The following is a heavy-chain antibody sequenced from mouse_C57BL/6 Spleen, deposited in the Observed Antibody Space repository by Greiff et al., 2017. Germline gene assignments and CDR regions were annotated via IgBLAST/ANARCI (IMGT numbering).Heavy chain of an antibody. CDR1: GYTFTSYW. Sequence: EVQLQQSGTVLARPGASVKMSCKTSGYTFTSYWMHWVKQRPGQGLEWIGAIYPGNSDTSSNQKFKGKAKLTAVTSASTAYMELSSLTNEDSAFYYCTRGATVVLDYWGQGTTLSVSS. D-gene: IGHD1-1*01. CDR3: TRGATVVLDY. CDR2: IYPGNSDT. J-gene: IGHJ2*01. V-gene: IGHV1-5*01.